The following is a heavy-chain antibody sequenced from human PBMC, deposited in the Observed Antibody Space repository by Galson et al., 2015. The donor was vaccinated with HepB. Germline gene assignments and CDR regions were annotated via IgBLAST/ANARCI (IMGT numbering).Heavy chain of an antibody. CDR3: ASHRNQAVTTPYYGMDV. CDR2: INAGNGNT. D-gene: IGHD1-14*01. J-gene: IGHJ6*02. V-gene: IGHV1-3*01. Sequence: SVKVSCKASGYTFTSYAMHWVRQAPGQRLEWMGWINAGNGNTKYSQKFQGRVTITRDTSASTAYMELSSLRSEDTAVYYCASHRNQAVTTPYYGMDVWGQGTTVTVSS. CDR1: GYTFTSYA.